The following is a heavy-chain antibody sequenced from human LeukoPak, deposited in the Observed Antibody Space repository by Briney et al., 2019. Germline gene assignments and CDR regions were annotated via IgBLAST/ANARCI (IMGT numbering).Heavy chain of an antibody. CDR3: ARDEGVSFDY. V-gene: IGHV3-21*01. J-gene: IGHJ4*02. CDR2: ISSSSSYI. Sequence: PGGSLRLSCVTSGFTFSAYNMNWVRQAPGKGLEWVSCISSSSSYIYYADSVKGRFTISRDNAKNSLYLQMNSLRAEDTAVYYCARDEGVSFDYWGQGTLVTVSS. CDR1: GFTFSAYN.